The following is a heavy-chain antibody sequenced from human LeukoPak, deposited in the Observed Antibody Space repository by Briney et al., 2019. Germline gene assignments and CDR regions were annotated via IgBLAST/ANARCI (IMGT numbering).Heavy chain of an antibody. V-gene: IGHV4-59*12. D-gene: IGHD1-20*01. CDR1: GGSINSFY. Sequence: SSETLSLTCTVSGGSINSFYWSWIRQPPGKGLEWIGYIYSSGSTNYNPSLKSRVTISVDTSKNQFSLKLSSVTAADTAVYYCARGRYNWNRGYFDYWGQGTLVTVSS. J-gene: IGHJ4*02. CDR3: ARGRYNWNRGYFDY. CDR2: IYSSGST.